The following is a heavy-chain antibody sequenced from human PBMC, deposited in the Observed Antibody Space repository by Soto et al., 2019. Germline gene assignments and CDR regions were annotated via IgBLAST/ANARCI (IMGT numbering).Heavy chain of an antibody. J-gene: IGHJ4*02. CDR2: ISYDGSNK. V-gene: IGHV3-30*18. CDR1: GFTFSSYG. D-gene: IGHD3-9*01. Sequence: GGSLRLSXAASGFTFSSYGMHWVRQAPGKGLEWVAVISYDGSNKYYADSVKGRFTISRDNSKNTLYLQMNSLRAEDTAVYYCAKDLLLHYDILTGPVDYWGQGTLVTVSS. CDR3: AKDLLLHYDILTGPVDY.